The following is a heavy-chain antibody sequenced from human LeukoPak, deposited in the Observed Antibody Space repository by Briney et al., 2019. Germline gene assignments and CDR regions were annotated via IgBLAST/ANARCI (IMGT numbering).Heavy chain of an antibody. CDR3: ARGGTPYSSGWRRALSLLGYSGSLVYFDY. CDR2: ISYDGSNK. V-gene: IGHV3-30*03. CDR1: GFTFSSYS. Sequence: GGSLRLSCAASGFTFSSYSIHWVRQAPGKGLEWVAVISYDGSNKYYADSVKGRFTISRDNSKNTLYLEMNSLRTEDTAVYYCARGGTPYSSGWRRALSLLGYSGSLVYFDYWGQGTLVTVSS. D-gene: IGHD6-19*01. J-gene: IGHJ4*02.